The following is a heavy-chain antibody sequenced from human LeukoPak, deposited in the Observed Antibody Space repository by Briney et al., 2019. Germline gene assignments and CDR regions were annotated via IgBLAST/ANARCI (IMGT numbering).Heavy chain of an antibody. CDR1: GYTFTGYY. D-gene: IGHD5-12*01. CDR2: INPNSGGT. J-gene: IGHJ6*03. V-gene: IGHV1-2*02. Sequence: ASVKVSCKASGYTFTGYYMHWVRQALGQGLEWMGWINPNSGGTNYAQKFQGRVTMTRDTSISTAYMELSRLRSDDTAVYYCARNSGYDYGYYYYMDVWGKGTTVTVSS. CDR3: ARNSGYDYGYYYYMDV.